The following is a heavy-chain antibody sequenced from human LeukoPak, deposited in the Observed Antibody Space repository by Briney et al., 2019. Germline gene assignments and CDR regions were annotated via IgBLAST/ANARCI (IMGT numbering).Heavy chain of an antibody. J-gene: IGHJ4*02. V-gene: IGHV1-18*01. Sequence: GASVNVPCRASGYTFTHCGIMWVRQAPGQGLEWIAWVSAYNGNQNYAQKLQGRVTVTTHTSTNAAYMELTSLTSDDTAVYFCARAGQGYYYDTSAYHFDYWGQGTLVTVSS. CDR1: GYTFTHCG. CDR3: ARAGQGYYYDTSAYHFDY. CDR2: VSAYNGNQ. D-gene: IGHD3-22*01.